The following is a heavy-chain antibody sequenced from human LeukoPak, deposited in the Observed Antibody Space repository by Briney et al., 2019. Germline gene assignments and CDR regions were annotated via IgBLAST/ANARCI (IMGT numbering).Heavy chain of an antibody. Sequence: PSETLSLTCAVYGGSFSGYYWSWIRQPPGKGLVWIGEINHSGSTNYNPSLKSRVTISVDTSKNQFSLKLSSVTAADTAVYYCARGRFWTGTKPLQYFDYWGQGTLVTVSS. J-gene: IGHJ4*02. CDR2: INHSGST. CDR1: GGSFSGYY. CDR3: ARGRFWTGTKPLQYFDY. V-gene: IGHV4-34*01. D-gene: IGHD3/OR15-3a*01.